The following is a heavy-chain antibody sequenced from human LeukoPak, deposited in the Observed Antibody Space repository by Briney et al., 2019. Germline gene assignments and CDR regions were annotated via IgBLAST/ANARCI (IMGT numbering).Heavy chain of an antibody. V-gene: IGHV3-33*08. D-gene: IGHD6-19*01. CDR1: GFTFSSYG. J-gene: IGHJ4*02. Sequence: GGSLRLSCAASGFTFSSYGMHWVRQAPGKGLEWVAVIWYDGSNKYYEDSVKGRFTISRDNSKNTLHLQMNSLRAEDTAVYYCARDSSGWYFDYWGQGTLVTVSS. CDR2: IWYDGSNK. CDR3: ARDSSGWYFDY.